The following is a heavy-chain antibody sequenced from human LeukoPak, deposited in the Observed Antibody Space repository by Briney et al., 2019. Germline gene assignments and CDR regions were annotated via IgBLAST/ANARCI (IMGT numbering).Heavy chain of an antibody. J-gene: IGHJ4*02. V-gene: IGHV1-2*02. CDR3: ARACLAVAADQDFDY. CDR2: INPNSGGT. D-gene: IGHD6-19*01. CDR1: GYTFTGYY. Sequence: ASVKVSCKASGYTFTGYYMHWVRQAPGHGLGWMGWINPNSGGTNYAQKFHGRVTMTRDTSISTAYMELSRLRSDDTAVYYCARACLAVAADQDFDYWGQGTLVTVSS.